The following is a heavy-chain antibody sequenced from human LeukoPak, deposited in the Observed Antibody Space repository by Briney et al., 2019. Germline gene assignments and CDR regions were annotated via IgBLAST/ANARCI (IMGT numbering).Heavy chain of an antibody. CDR2: INAGGAYT. Sequence: GASVKVSCKASGYTFTDYALHWVRQAPGQRLEWMGWINAGGAYTKYSQQFQGRVTITSDTSASTVYMELSSLRSEDTAVYYCARDLFELHYSDSSGIDSWGQGTLVTVSS. CDR3: ARDLFELHYSDSSGIDS. CDR1: GYTFTDYA. V-gene: IGHV1-3*01. J-gene: IGHJ4*02. D-gene: IGHD3-22*01.